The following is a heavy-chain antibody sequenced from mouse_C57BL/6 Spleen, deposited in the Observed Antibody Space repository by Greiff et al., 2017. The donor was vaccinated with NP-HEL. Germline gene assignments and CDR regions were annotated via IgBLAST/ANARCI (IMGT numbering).Heavy chain of an antibody. CDR1: GYTFTSYW. Sequence: VQLQQPGAELVKPGASVKMSCKASGYTFTSYWITWVKQRPGQGLEWIGDIYPGSGSTNYNEKFKSKATLTVDTSSSTAYMQLSSLTSEDSAVYYCARSLITTVVVPDVWGTGTTVTVSS. CDR3: ARSLITTVVVPDV. J-gene: IGHJ1*03. CDR2: IYPGSGST. V-gene: IGHV1-55*01. D-gene: IGHD1-1*01.